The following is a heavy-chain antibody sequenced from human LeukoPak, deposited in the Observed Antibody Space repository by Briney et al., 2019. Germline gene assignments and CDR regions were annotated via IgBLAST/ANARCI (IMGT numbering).Heavy chain of an antibody. Sequence: GGSLRLSCAASGFPFSSYGMHWVRQAPGKGLEWVAVIYYDGSDKYYADSVKGRFTISKDNSKNRLYLQMNSLRVENTAVYYCARRSGGWAYYSDYWGQGTLVTVSS. J-gene: IGHJ4*02. CDR2: IYYDGSDK. V-gene: IGHV3-33*01. CDR1: GFPFSSYG. D-gene: IGHD6-19*01. CDR3: ARRSGGWAYYSDY.